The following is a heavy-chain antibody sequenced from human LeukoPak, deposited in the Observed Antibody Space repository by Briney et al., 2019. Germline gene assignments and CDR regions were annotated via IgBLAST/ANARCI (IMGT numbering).Heavy chain of an antibody. CDR3: LLRGYTYGYYMDV. CDR1: GFSFDDYT. D-gene: IGHD5-18*01. CDR2: ITRDGGST. V-gene: IGHV3-43D*03. Sequence: GGSLRLSCVASGFSFDDYTMHWVRQAPGKGLEWVSLITRDGGSTYYIDSVKGRFIISRDNSKNSLYLQMNSLRAEDTASYYCLLRGYTYGYYMDVWGKGTTVTVSS. J-gene: IGHJ6*03.